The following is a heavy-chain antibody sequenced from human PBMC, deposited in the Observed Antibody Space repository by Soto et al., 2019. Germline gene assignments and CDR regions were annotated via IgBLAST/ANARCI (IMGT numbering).Heavy chain of an antibody. J-gene: IGHJ4*02. CDR3: ARLVSLGYCSGGSCYRTDHFDY. Sequence: SETLSLTCTVSGGSISSSSYYWGWIRQPPGKGLEWIGSIYYSGSTYYNPSLKSRVTISVDTSKNQFSLKLSSVTAADTAVYYCARLVSLGYCSGGSCYRTDHFDYWGQGTLVTVSS. V-gene: IGHV4-39*01. CDR1: GGSISSSSYY. CDR2: IYYSGST. D-gene: IGHD2-15*01.